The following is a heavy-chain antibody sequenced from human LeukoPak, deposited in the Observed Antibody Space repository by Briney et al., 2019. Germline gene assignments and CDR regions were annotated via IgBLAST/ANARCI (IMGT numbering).Heavy chain of an antibody. CDR2: INTKGET. CDR1: GVSMSAYQ. V-gene: IGHV4-4*09. Sequence: PSETLSLTCTVSGVSMSAYQWSWVRQSPEKGLEWIGCINTKGETSYNPSLKSRVTTSVDTSKSQFSLRLTSVTAADTAVYYCATSNDAKIASIEHWGQGAPVTVSS. CDR3: ATSNDAKIASIEH. D-gene: IGHD2-21*01. J-gene: IGHJ1*01.